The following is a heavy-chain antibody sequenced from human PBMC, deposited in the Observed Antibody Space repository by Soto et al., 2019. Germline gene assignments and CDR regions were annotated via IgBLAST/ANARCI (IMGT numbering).Heavy chain of an antibody. CDR2: ISAYNGNT. CDR3: ARAFFGYCSSTSCHYGMDV. J-gene: IGHJ6*02. V-gene: IGHV1-18*04. D-gene: IGHD2-2*01. CDR1: GYTFTSYG. Sequence: ASVKVSCKASGYTFTSYGISWVRQAPGQGLEWMGWISAYNGNTNYAQKLQGRVTMTTDTSTSTAYMELRSLRSGDTAVYYCARAFFGYCSSTSCHYGMDVWGQGTTVTVYS.